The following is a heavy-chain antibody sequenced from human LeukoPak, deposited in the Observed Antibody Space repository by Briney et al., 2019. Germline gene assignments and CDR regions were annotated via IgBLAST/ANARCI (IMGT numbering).Heavy chain of an antibody. CDR1: GFTFSSHA. V-gene: IGHV3-23*01. CDR2: ISTGGAST. D-gene: IGHD4-17*01. Sequence: EGSLRLSCAASGFTFSSHAMTWVRQAPGKGLEWVSVISTGGASTYYADSVKGRFTISRDNSRNTLFLHMNSLRAEDTAVYYCAKGGTTVATPSAYWGQGTLVTVSS. J-gene: IGHJ4*02. CDR3: AKGGTTVATPSAY.